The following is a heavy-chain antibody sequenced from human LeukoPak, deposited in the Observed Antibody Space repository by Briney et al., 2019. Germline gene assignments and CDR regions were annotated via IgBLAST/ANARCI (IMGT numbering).Heavy chain of an antibody. J-gene: IGHJ5*02. Sequence: PGGCLRLSCAASGFTFDDYAMHWVRQAPGKGLEWVSGISWNSGSIGYADSVKGRFTISRDNAKNSLYLQMNSLRAEDSALYYCAKDSRALYCSGGSCFSRFDPWGQGTLVTVSS. CDR1: GFTFDDYA. D-gene: IGHD2-15*01. CDR2: ISWNSGSI. V-gene: IGHV3-9*01. CDR3: AKDSRALYCSGGSCFSRFDP.